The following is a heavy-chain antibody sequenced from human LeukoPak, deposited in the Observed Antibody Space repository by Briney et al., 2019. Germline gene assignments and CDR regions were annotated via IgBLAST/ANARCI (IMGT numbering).Heavy chain of an antibody. CDR3: AKSTSDDFWSGALDC. CDR1: GFTFSSYG. CDR2: ISYDGSNK. Sequence: PGRSLRLSCAASGFTFSSYGMHWVRQAPGKGLEWVAVISYDGSNKYYADSVKGRFTISRDNSKNTLYLRMNSLRAEDTAVYYCAKSTSDDFWSGALDCWGQGTLVTVSS. J-gene: IGHJ4*02. V-gene: IGHV3-30*18. D-gene: IGHD3-3*01.